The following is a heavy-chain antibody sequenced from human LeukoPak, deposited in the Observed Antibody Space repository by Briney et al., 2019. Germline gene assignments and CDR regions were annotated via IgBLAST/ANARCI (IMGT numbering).Heavy chain of an antibody. J-gene: IGHJ4*02. CDR3: ARGRRIFGVVTIGRFDY. D-gene: IGHD3-3*01. CDR2: INHRGST. Sequence: RPSETLSLTCAVYGGSFSGYYWSWIRQPPGKGLEWIGEINHRGSTNYNPSLKSRVTISVDTSKNQFSLKLSSVTAADTAVYYCARGRRIFGVVTIGRFDYWGQGTLVTVSS. V-gene: IGHV4-34*01. CDR1: GGSFSGYY.